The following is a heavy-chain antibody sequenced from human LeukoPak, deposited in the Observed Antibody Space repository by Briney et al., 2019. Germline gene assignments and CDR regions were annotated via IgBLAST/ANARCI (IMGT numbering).Heavy chain of an antibody. CDR1: GFTFSSYA. V-gene: IGHV3-30*04. CDR3: ARGLYGDYFDY. J-gene: IGHJ4*02. CDR2: ISYDGSNK. D-gene: IGHD4-17*01. Sequence: GRSLRLSCAASGFTFSSYAMHWVRQAPGKGLEWVAVISYDGSNKYYADSVKGRFTISRDNSKNTLYLQMNSLRAEDTAVYYYARGLYGDYFDYWGQGTLVTVSS.